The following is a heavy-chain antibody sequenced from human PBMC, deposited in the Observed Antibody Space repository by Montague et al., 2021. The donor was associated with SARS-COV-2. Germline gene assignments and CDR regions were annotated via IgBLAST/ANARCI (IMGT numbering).Heavy chain of an antibody. CDR3: ARGPRITMIVVVITDIWFDP. J-gene: IGHJ5*02. CDR1: DGSFSGYY. V-gene: IGHV4-34*01. CDR2: INHSGST. D-gene: IGHD3-22*01. Sequence: SETLSLTCAVYDGSFSGYYWSWIRQPLGKGLEWIGEINHSGSTNYNPSLKSRVTISVDTSKNQFSLKLSSVTAADTAVYYCARGPRITMIVVVITDIWFDPWGQGTLVTVSS.